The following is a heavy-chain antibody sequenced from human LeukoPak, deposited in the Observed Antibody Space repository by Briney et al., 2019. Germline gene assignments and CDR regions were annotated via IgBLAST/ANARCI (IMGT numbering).Heavy chain of an antibody. D-gene: IGHD6-19*01. CDR2: IYPGDSDI. Sequence: GESLKISCKVSGYCFTNYWVGWVRQMPGKGLEWIGIIYPGDSDIKYSPSFQGQVTISADKSISTAYLQWSSLKASDTAMFYCASPGYSSGWYGPDYWGQGTLVTVSS. CDR3: ASPGYSSGWYGPDY. J-gene: IGHJ4*02. CDR1: GYCFTNYW. V-gene: IGHV5-51*01.